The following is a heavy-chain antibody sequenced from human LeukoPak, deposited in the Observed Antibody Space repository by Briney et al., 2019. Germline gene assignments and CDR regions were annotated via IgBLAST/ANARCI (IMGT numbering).Heavy chain of an antibody. CDR1: GGSISSYY. J-gene: IGHJ4*02. D-gene: IGHD1-26*01. V-gene: IGHV4-59*01. CDR3: ARVIVGATPHGDY. Sequence: SETLSLTCTVSGGSISSYYWSWIRQPPGKGLEWIGYIYYSGSTNYNPSLKSRVTISVDTSKNQFSLKLSSVTAADTAVYYCARVIVGATPHGDYWGQGTLVTVSS. CDR2: IYYSGST.